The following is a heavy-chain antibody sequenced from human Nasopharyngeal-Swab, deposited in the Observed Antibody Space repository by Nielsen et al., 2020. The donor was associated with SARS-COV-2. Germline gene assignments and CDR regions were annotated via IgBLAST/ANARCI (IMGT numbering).Heavy chain of an antibody. D-gene: IGHD3-22*01. V-gene: IGHV3-23*01. J-gene: IGHJ4*02. CDR3: ANPYYYDSSGYDDY. Sequence: VRQAPGKGLEWVSAISGSGGSTYYADSVKGRFTISRDNSKNTLYLQMNSLRAEDTAVYYCANPYYYDSSGYDDYWGQGTLVTV. CDR2: ISGSGGST.